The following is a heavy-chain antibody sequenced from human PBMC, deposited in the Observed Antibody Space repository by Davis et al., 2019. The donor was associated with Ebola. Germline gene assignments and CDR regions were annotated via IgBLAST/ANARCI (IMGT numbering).Heavy chain of an antibody. J-gene: IGHJ4*02. CDR2: IYHSGST. Sequence: SETLSLTCAVSGGSISSSNWWSWVRQPPGKGLEWIGEIYHSGSTNYNPSLKSRVTISVDTSKNQFSLKLSSVTAADTAVYYCARVEMATMAGGLDYWGQGTLVTVSS. V-gene: IGHV4-4*02. D-gene: IGHD5-24*01. CDR1: GGSISSSNW. CDR3: ARVEMATMAGGLDY.